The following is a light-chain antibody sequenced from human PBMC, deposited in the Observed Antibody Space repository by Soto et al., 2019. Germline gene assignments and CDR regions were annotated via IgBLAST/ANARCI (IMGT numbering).Light chain of an antibody. J-gene: IGKJ1*01. CDR1: QSVSSY. CDR2: DAS. CDR3: QQRSNWPRT. V-gene: IGKV3-11*01. Sequence: IVLTHSPGTLSMSPLERANLSCLASQSVSSYLAWYQQKPGQANRLLIYDASNRATGIPARFSGSGSGTDFTLTISSLEPEDFAVYYCQQRSNWPRTVGQGTSVDIK.